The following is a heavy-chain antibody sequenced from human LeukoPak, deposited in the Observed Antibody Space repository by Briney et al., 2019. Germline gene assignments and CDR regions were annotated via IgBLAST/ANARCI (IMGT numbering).Heavy chain of an antibody. V-gene: IGHV3-48*03. Sequence: GGSLRLSCAASGFTFSSYEMNWVRQAPGKGLEWVSYISSSGSTIYYADSVKGRFTISRDNAKNSPYLQMNSLRAEDMAVYYCARAREGRWELLGAFDIWGQGTMVTVSS. J-gene: IGHJ3*02. CDR1: GFTFSSYE. CDR3: ARAREGRWELLGAFDI. CDR2: ISSSGSTI. D-gene: IGHD1-26*01.